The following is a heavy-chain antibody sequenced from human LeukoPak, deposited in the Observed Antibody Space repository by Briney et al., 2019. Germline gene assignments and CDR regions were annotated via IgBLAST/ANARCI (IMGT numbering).Heavy chain of an antibody. Sequence: GGSLRLSCAASGFTISNYWMNWVCQAPGKGLEWLASIRRGGSEEYYVDSVKGRFTISRDNTKNSLYLQMNSLRVEDTAVYYCARALIAADNYWGQGTLVTVSS. CDR1: GFTISNYW. D-gene: IGHD6-6*01. CDR2: IRRGGSEE. J-gene: IGHJ4*02. V-gene: IGHV3-7*04. CDR3: ARALIAADNY.